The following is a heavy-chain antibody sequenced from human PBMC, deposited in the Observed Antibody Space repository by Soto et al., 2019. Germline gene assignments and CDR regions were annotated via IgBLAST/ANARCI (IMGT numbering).Heavy chain of an antibody. Sequence: EVQLVESGGGLVKPGGSLRLSCAASGFTFSSYSMNWVRQAPGKGLEWVSSISSSSSYIYYADSVKGRFTISRDNAKNSLYLQMNSLRAEDTAVYYCARDLGSYDFWSGYPIDYWGQGTLVTVCS. CDR3: ARDLGSYDFWSGYPIDY. CDR2: ISSSSSYI. D-gene: IGHD3-3*01. CDR1: GFTFSSYS. V-gene: IGHV3-21*01. J-gene: IGHJ4*02.